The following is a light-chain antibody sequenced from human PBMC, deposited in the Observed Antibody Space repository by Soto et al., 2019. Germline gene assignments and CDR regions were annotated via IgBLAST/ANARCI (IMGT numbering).Light chain of an antibody. Sequence: QSALTQPPSASGSPGQSVTISCTGTSSDVGGYNYVSWYQQHPGKAPKLMIYEVSKRPSGVPDRFSGSKSGNTASLPVSGLQAEDEADDYCSSYAGSNNSVFGGGTKLTVL. CDR3: SSYAGSNNSV. V-gene: IGLV2-8*01. CDR1: SSDVGGYNY. CDR2: EVS. J-gene: IGLJ2*01.